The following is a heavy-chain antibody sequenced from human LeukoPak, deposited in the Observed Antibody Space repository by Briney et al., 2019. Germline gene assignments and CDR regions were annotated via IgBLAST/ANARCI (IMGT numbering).Heavy chain of an antibody. CDR2: ISGSGDNT. J-gene: IGHJ5*02. V-gene: IGHV3-23*01. Sequence: GGSLRLSCAASGFTFSSYSMNWVRQAPGKGLEWVSGISGSGDNTYYADSVKGRFTISRDNSKNTLYLQMNSLRADDTAVYYCAKGGLVHRFDPWGQGTLVTVSS. CDR3: AKGGLVHRFDP. CDR1: GFTFSSYS.